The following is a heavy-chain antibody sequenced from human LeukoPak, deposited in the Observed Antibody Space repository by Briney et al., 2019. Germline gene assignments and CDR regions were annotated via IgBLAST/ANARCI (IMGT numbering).Heavy chain of an antibody. CDR1: GGSFSGYY. D-gene: IGHD2-2*01. V-gene: IGHV4-34*01. Sequence: SGTLSLTCAVYGGSFSGYYWSWIRQPPGKGLEWLGEINHSGSTNYNPSLKSRVTISVDTSKNQFSLKLSSVTAADTAVYYCARGEGNVVVVPAATNWFDPWGQGTLVIVSS. CDR2: INHSGST. J-gene: IGHJ5*02. CDR3: ARGEGNVVVVPAATNWFDP.